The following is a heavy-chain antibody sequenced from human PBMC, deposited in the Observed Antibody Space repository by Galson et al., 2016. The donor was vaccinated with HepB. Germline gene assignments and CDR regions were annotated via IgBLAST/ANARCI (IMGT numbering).Heavy chain of an antibody. CDR3: GASRDGYIDY. Sequence: SLRLSCAASGFTGFTFSSYWMHWVRQAPGKGLVWVSRISLDGSVTIYGDSVKGRFSTSRDNAKNTLFLQMNSLRDEDTAVYYCGASRDGYIDYWGQGALVTISS. D-gene: IGHD5-24*01. J-gene: IGHJ4*01. CDR1: GFTGFTFSSYW. V-gene: IGHV3-74*01. CDR2: ISLDGSVT.